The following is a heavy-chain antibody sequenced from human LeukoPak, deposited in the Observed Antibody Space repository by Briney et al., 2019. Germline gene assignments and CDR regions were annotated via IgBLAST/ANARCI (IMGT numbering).Heavy chain of an antibody. Sequence: PSETLSLTCAVYGGSFSGYYWSWIRQPPGKGLEWIGEINHSGSTNYNPSLKSRVTISLDTSKTHFSLKLSSVTAADTAVYYCARDGPDIVVVPAAILPLDYWGQGTLVTVSS. D-gene: IGHD2-2*02. CDR2: INHSGST. V-gene: IGHV4-34*01. CDR1: GGSFSGYY. J-gene: IGHJ4*02. CDR3: ARDGPDIVVVPAAILPLDY.